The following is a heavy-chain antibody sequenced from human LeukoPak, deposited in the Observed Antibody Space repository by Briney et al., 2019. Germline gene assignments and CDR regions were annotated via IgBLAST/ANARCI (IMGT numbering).Heavy chain of an antibody. D-gene: IGHD3-10*01. V-gene: IGHV3-23*01. J-gene: IGHJ5*01. CDR2: ISGSGNVA. CDR1: GFTFSSYA. CDR3: GKSAWFGHLPGDDS. Sequence: PGGSLRLSCAASGFTFSSYAMSWVRQAPGKGLEWVSGISGSGNVAYHSDSVKGRFSISRDNSKNTLYLQMNSLTVEDTAVYYCGKSAWFGHLPGDDSWGQGTLVTVSS.